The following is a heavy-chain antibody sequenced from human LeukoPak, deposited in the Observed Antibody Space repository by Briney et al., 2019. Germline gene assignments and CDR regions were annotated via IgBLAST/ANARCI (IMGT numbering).Heavy chain of an antibody. Sequence: PSETLSLTCAVYGGSFSGYYWSWIRQPPGKGLEWIGEINHSGSTNYNPSLKSRVTISVDTSKNQFSLKLSSVTAADTAVYYCARVTRAVAGPRRGAFDIWGQGTMVTVSS. V-gene: IGHV4-34*01. D-gene: IGHD6-19*01. J-gene: IGHJ3*02. CDR2: INHSGST. CDR3: ARVTRAVAGPRRGAFDI. CDR1: GGSFSGYY.